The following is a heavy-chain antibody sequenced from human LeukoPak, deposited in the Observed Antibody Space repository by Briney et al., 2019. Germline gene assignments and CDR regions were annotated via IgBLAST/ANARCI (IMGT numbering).Heavy chain of an antibody. CDR2: ICPSDSET. D-gene: IGHD1-26*01. V-gene: IGHV5-51*01. CDR1: RYSFTSYW. J-gene: IGHJ4*02. CDR3: ARSVGATPLDY. Sequence: GESLKISCKGSRYSFTSYWIAWVRQMPGKGLEWMGIICPSDSETTYSPSFQGQVTISADKSISTAYLQWSSLTASDTAMYYCARSVGATPLDYWGQGTPVTVSS.